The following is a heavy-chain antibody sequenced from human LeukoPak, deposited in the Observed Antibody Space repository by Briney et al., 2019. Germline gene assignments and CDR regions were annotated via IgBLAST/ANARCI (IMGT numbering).Heavy chain of an antibody. V-gene: IGHV3-48*04. CDR1: GFTLSSYS. CDR2: ISISSDTI. CDR3: AKDPFDSSGYYSYYYYGTDV. D-gene: IGHD3-22*01. Sequence: PGGSLRLSCAASGFTLSSYSMNWVRQAPGKGLEWVSYISISSDTIYYADSVKGRFTISRDNAKNSLYLQMNGLRVEDTAVYYCAKDPFDSSGYYSYYYYGTDVWGQGTTVTVSS. J-gene: IGHJ6*02.